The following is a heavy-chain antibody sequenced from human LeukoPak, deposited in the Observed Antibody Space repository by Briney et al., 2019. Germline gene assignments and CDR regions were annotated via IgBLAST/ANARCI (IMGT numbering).Heavy chain of an antibody. CDR3: AKDRKTSYIAVAAPIDY. CDR1: GFTFSSYA. V-gene: IGHV3-23*01. CDR2: ISGSGGST. J-gene: IGHJ4*02. D-gene: IGHD6-19*01. Sequence: PGGSLRLSCAASGFTFSSYAMSWVRQAPGKGLEWVSAISGSGGSTYYADSVKGRFTISRDNSKNTLYLQMNSLRAEDTAVYYCAKDRKTSYIAVAAPIDYRGQGTLVTVSS.